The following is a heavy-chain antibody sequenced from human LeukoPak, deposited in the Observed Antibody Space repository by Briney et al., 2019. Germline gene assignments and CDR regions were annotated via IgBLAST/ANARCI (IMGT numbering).Heavy chain of an antibody. D-gene: IGHD3-16*01. V-gene: IGHV4-39*07. Sequence: PSETLSLTCTVSGGSISSSSYYWGWIRQPPGKGLEWIGSIYYSGSTYYNPSLKSRVTISVDTSKNQFSLKLSSVTAADTAVYYCASTTVGFQHWGQGTLVTVSS. J-gene: IGHJ1*01. CDR3: ASTTVGFQH. CDR1: GGSISSSSYY. CDR2: IYYSGST.